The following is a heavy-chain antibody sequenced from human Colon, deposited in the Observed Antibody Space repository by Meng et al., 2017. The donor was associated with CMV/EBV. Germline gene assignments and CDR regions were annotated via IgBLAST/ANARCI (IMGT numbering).Heavy chain of an antibody. J-gene: IGHJ5*02. V-gene: IGHV3-21*01. CDR2: ISSSSSYI. CDR3: ARESPPGNEFDP. CDR1: GFTFSSYS. Sequence: GESLKISCAASGFTFSSYSMNWVRQAPGKGLEWVSSISSSSSYIYYADSVKGRFTISRDNAKNSLYLQMNSLRAEDTAVYYCARESPPGNEFDPWGQGTLVTVS. D-gene: IGHD1-14*01.